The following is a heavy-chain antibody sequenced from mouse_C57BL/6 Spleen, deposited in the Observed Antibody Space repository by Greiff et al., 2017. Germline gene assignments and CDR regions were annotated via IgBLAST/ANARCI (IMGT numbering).Heavy chain of an antibody. J-gene: IGHJ3*01. CDR2: IDPSDSYT. D-gene: IGHD1-1*01. CDR1: GYTFTSYC. V-gene: IGHV1-69*01. CDR3: ARYYYGSSPFAY. Sequence: QVQLQQPGAELVMPGASVKLSCKASGYTFTSYCLHWVQQSPGQGLEWIGEIDPSDSYTNYNEKFKGKSTLTVDKSSSTAYMQLSSLTSEDSAVYYCARYYYGSSPFAYWGQGTLVTVSA.